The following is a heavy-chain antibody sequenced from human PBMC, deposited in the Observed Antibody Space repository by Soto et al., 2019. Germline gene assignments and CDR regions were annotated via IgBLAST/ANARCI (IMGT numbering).Heavy chain of an antibody. D-gene: IGHD4-17*01. J-gene: IGHJ1*01. Sequence: GESLKISCKGSGYSFTSFWIGWVRQMPGKGLEWMGIIYPGDSDSRYSPSFQGQVTISSDKSISTAYLQWSSLKASDTAIYYWARLNDYGAFDYFQHWGQGPLVTVSS. V-gene: IGHV5-51*01. CDR3: ARLNDYGAFDYFQH. CDR1: GYSFTSFW. CDR2: IYPGDSDS.